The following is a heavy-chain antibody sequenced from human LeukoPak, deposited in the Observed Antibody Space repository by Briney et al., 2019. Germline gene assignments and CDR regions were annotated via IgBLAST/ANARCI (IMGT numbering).Heavy chain of an antibody. CDR3: ARGGSSSWYTYRLWFDP. Sequence: SETLSLTCTVSGVSISSSNSYWGWIRQPPGKGLEWIGEINHSGSTNYNPSLKSRVTISVDTSKNQFSLKLSSVTAADTAVYYCARGGSSSWYTYRLWFDPWGQGTLVTVSS. J-gene: IGHJ5*02. D-gene: IGHD6-13*01. CDR2: INHSGST. CDR1: GVSISSSNSY. V-gene: IGHV4-39*07.